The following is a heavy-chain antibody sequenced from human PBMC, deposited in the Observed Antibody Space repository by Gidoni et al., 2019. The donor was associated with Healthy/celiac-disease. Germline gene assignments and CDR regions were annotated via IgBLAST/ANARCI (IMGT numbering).Heavy chain of an antibody. D-gene: IGHD3-10*01. Sequence: QVQLVVSGGGGVSPGRSLRRSCADSGVTHSVYAMHWDRQAQVKGLEWVAVISYDGSNKYCADSVKGRFTISRDNSTNTLYLQMNSLSAEDTAVYYCASVPFRIGPRQFDYWGQGSLVTVSS. V-gene: IGHV3-30*17. CDR3: ASVPFRIGPRQFDY. J-gene: IGHJ4*02. CDR1: GVTHSVYA. CDR2: ISYDGSNK.